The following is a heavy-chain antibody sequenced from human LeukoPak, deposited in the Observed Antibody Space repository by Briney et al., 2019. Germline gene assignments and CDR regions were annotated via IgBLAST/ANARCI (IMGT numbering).Heavy chain of an antibody. CDR2: IIPSGHTT. D-gene: IGHD4-11*01. J-gene: IGHJ3*02. CDR3: ARGQHRVTYSDDAFDI. CDR1: GFTFSSHG. Sequence: GGSLRLSCAASGFTFSSHGMNWVRQAPGKGLEWVSGIIPSGHTTYYADSVRGRFTISRDNSRNTLYLQMNNLKTEDTAVYYCARGQHRVTYSDDAFDIWGQGTMVTVSS. V-gene: IGHV3-23*01.